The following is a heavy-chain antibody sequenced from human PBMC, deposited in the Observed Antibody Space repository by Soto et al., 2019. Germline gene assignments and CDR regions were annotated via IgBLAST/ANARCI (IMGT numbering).Heavy chain of an antibody. J-gene: IGHJ6*02. CDR3: ARGFRNGFNV. CDR1: GFTFSGYS. V-gene: IGHV3-21*01. Sequence: EVQLEESGGGLVKPGGSLRLSCVACGFTFSGYSINWVRQAPGKGLEWVSYISGPSIYIYYADSVKGRFTISRDNAKSAVYLQMNSLRAEDTAVYYCARGFRNGFNVWGQGTTVSVS. D-gene: IGHD2-8*01. CDR2: ISGPSIYI.